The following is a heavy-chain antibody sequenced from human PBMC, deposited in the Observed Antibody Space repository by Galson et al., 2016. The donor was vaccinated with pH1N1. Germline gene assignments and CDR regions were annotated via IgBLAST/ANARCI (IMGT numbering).Heavy chain of an antibody. CDR3: SRLDRYCSGGTCFTFWFDP. V-gene: IGHV5-51*01. CDR1: GYNFTTYW. CDR2: VYPGDSDT. J-gene: IGHJ5*02. D-gene: IGHD2-15*01. Sequence: QSGAEVKKPGESLKISCKGSGYNFTTYWIGWVRQMPGKGLEWMGIVYPGDSDTKYSPSFQGRVTFSADKSISTAYLQWSSLKASDPAIYYCSRLDRYCSGGTCFTFWFDPWGQGTLVTVSS.